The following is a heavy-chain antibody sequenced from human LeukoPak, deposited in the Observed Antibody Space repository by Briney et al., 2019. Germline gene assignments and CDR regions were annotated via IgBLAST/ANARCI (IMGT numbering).Heavy chain of an antibody. Sequence: GRSLRLSCAASGFTFDDYAMHWVRQAPGKGLEGVSGISWNSGSIGYEDSVKGRFTISIDNAKNTLYLQMNSLRAEDMALYYCAKDVGGELPGYYFDYWGQGTLVTVSS. J-gene: IGHJ4*02. CDR3: AKDVGGELPGYYFDY. CDR1: GFTFDDYA. V-gene: IGHV3-9*03. CDR2: ISWNSGSI. D-gene: IGHD1-26*01.